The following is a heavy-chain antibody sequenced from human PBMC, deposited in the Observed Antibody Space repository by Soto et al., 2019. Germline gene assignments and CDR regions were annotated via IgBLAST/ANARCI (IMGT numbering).Heavy chain of an antibody. J-gene: IGHJ4*02. CDR3: ARGIVVVTALDY. Sequence: QVQLVQSGAEEKKPGASVKVSCKASGYTFTSYAMHWVRQAPGQRLEWMGWINAGNGNTKYSQKFQGRVTITRATSASTAYMELSSMRSEDTAVYYCARGIVVVTALDYWGQGTLVTVSS. CDR1: GYTFTSYA. V-gene: IGHV1-3*05. D-gene: IGHD2-21*02. CDR2: INAGNGNT.